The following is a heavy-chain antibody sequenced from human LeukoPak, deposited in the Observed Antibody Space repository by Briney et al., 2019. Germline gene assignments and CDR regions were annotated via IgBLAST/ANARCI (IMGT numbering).Heavy chain of an antibody. D-gene: IGHD5-12*01. V-gene: IGHV3-30*03. J-gene: IGHJ4*02. Sequence: QTGGSLRLSCAASGFIFSSYGMHWVRQAPGKGLEWVAVISYDGGNISYTDSVKGRFTISRDDSKNTLYLQMNSLRAEDTAVYYCARDRSGYSGYDFFDYWGQGALVTVSS. CDR1: GFIFSSYG. CDR3: ARDRSGYSGYDFFDY. CDR2: ISYDGGNI.